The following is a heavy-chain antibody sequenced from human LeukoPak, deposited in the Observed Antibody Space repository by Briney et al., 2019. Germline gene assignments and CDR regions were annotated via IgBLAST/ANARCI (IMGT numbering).Heavy chain of an antibody. CDR1: GGSISSSSYY. V-gene: IGHV4-39*01. D-gene: IGHD3-22*01. CDR2: IYYSGCT. Sequence: SETLSLTCTVSGGSISSSSYYWGWIRQPPGKGLEWIGSIYYSGCTYYNPSLKSRVTISVDTSKNQFSLKLSSVTAADTAVYYCARSMIVVVPDYWGQGTLVTVSS. J-gene: IGHJ4*02. CDR3: ARSMIVVVPDY.